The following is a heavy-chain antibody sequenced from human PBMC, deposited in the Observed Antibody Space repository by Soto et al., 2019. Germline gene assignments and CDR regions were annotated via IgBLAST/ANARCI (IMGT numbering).Heavy chain of an antibody. CDR1: GYSFTSYW. D-gene: IGHD4-4*01. Sequence: WESLKISCNGSGYSFTSYWIIWVRQMPGKGLEWMGRIDASYSYTNYSPSFQGHVTISADKSTSTAYLQWSSLKASDTAMYYCARHYSPMFYYYYGMDVWGQGPTVTVSS. CDR2: IDASYSYT. J-gene: IGHJ6*02. CDR3: ARHYSPMFYYYYGMDV. V-gene: IGHV5-10-1*01.